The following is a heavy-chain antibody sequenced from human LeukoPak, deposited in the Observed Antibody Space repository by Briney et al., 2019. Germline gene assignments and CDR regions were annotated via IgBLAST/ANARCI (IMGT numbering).Heavy chain of an antibody. Sequence: ASVKVSCKASGYTFTSYYMHWLRQAPGQGLEWMGIINPSDGSTSYTQRFQGRVTVTRDTSTSTVYMELSSLRSEDTAVYYCARVYSGYGCGYWGQGTLVTVSS. V-gene: IGHV1-46*01. CDR1: GYTFTSYY. D-gene: IGHD5-12*01. CDR3: ARVYSGYGCGY. CDR2: INPSDGST. J-gene: IGHJ4*02.